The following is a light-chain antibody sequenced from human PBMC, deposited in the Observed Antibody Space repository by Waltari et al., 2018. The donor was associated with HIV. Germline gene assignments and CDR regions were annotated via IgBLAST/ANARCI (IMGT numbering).Light chain of an antibody. J-gene: IGLJ2*01. Sequence: QSALTQPASVSGSPGQSITISCTGTSSEVGGYNFVSWYQQHPGKAPTLMIYVVSNRPSGVSNRFSGSKSGNTSSLTISGLQAEDEADYSCSSYTSSSTVVFGGGTKLTVL. CDR2: VVS. V-gene: IGLV2-14*01. CDR3: SSYTSSSTVV. CDR1: SSEVGGYNF.